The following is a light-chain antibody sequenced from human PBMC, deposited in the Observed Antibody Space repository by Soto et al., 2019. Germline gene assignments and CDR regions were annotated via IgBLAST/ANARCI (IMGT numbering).Light chain of an antibody. CDR3: QQGANRPPYT. CDR1: QTISTF. J-gene: IGKJ2*01. V-gene: IGKV3-11*01. Sequence: EIVLTQSPATLSLSPGERATLSCRASQTISTFLAWYQQKPGQAPRLLIYDASKRATGIPARFSGSGSGTDFTLPTSSRAPEDFVVDFCQQGANRPPYTFGQGTKLEIK. CDR2: DAS.